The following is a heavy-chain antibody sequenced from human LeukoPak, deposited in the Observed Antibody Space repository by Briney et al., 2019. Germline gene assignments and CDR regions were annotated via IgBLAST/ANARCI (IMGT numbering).Heavy chain of an antibody. CDR3: ARDHTIVVASIIDY. CDR1: GFTFDDYA. CDR2: ISWNSGSI. D-gene: IGHD6-19*01. J-gene: IGHJ4*02. V-gene: IGHV3-9*01. Sequence: PGGSLRLSCAASGFTFDDYAMHWVRHAPGKGLEWVSGISWNSGSIAYADSVKGRFTISRDNAKNSLYLQMNSLRPEDTAFYYCARDHTIVVASIIDYWGQGTLVTVSS.